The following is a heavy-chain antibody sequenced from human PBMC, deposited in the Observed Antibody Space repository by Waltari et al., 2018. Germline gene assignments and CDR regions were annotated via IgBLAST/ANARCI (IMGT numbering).Heavy chain of an antibody. J-gene: IGHJ4*02. V-gene: IGHV3-23*01. CDR1: GFTLSAYA. CDR2: ISGSGGET. Sequence: EVQLLESGGGLVQPGGSLRPSCDASGFTLSAYALSWVRQAPGEGLEWTSVISGSGGETHYAESVKGRFTISRDTSKSTVYLHMSSLRGEDTAMYYCVKGRRLVGTWGQGTLVVVS. CDR3: VKGRRLVGT. D-gene: IGHD2-8*02.